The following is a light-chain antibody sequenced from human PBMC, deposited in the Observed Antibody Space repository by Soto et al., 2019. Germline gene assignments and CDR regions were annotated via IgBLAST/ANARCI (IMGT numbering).Light chain of an antibody. CDR2: GAS. CDR3: QQRYNWPIT. V-gene: IGKV3-15*01. J-gene: IGKJ5*01. CDR1: QSVRSN. Sequence: EIVMTQSPATLSASPGERATLSCRASQSVRSNLAWYQQKPGQAPRLLIYGASTRATGIPARFSGSGSGTDFTLTISSLEPEDFSVYYCQQRYNWPITFGQGTRLEIK.